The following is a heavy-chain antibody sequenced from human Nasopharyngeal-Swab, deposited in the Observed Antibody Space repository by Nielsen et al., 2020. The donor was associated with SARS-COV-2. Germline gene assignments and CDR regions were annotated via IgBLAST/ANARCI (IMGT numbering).Heavy chain of an antibody. Sequence: GASLPISCAASGFTFSSYWMSWVRQAPGKGLEWVANIKQDGSEKYYVDSVKGRFTISRDNAKNSLYLQMNSLRAEDTAVYYCARDRDYAGAFDIWGQGTMVTVSS. D-gene: IGHD2-2*01. CDR1: GFTFSSYW. V-gene: IGHV3-7*01. CDR2: IKQDGSEK. J-gene: IGHJ3*02. CDR3: ARDRDYAGAFDI.